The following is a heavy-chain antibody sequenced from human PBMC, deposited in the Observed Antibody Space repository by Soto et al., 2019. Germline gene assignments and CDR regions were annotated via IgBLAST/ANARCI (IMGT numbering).Heavy chain of an antibody. Sequence: QVQLQESGPGLVKPSQTLSLTCTVSGASISSGGYYWSWIRQHPGKGLEWIGYIYYSGNTYSNPSLKSRVTISIDSSKNPFSLKLSSVTAADTAVYYCARDHLPQYYDVLTGYFLDAFDIWGQGTLVTVSS. J-gene: IGHJ3*02. D-gene: IGHD3-9*01. CDR1: GASISSGGYY. V-gene: IGHV4-31*03. CDR3: ARDHLPQYYDVLTGYFLDAFDI. CDR2: IYYSGNT.